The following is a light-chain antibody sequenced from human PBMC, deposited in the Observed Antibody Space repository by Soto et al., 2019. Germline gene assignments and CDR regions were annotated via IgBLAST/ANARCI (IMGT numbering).Light chain of an antibody. Sequence: HSVRTQPPSVSWSPGKRVTISCTGSNSNIGAGYDVHWYQQLPGTAPKLLIYGNSNRPSGVPDRFSGSKSGTSASLAITGLQAEDEADYYCQSYDSSLSALHVFGTGTKGTAL. J-gene: IGLJ1*01. CDR1: NSNIGAGYD. CDR3: QSYDSSLSALHV. CDR2: GNS. V-gene: IGLV1-40*01.